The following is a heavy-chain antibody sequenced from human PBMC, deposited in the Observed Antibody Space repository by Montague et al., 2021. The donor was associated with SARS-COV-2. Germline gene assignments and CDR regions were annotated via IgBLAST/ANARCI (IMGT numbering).Heavy chain of an antibody. D-gene: IGHD2-21*02. CDR1: GYFIGTGYY. V-gene: IGHV4-38-2*02. CDR3: ARGRVTRAGFDY. CDR2: NYLHGNA. J-gene: IGHJ4*02. Sequence: SETLSLTCSVSGYFIGTGYYWGWIRQSPGKGLEWIGSNYLHGNAYYNPSLSSRVAISLDTSNNQFSLRLTSVTTSDTAVYYCARGRVTRAGFDYWGQGIRVIVSS.